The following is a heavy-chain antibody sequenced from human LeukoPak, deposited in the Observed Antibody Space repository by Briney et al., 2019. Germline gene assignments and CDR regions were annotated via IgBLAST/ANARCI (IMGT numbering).Heavy chain of an antibody. CDR3: AKAQQLWYHFDY. V-gene: IGHV3-9*01. D-gene: IGHD5-18*01. J-gene: IGHJ4*02. Sequence: PGGSLRLSCAASGFTFDDYAMHWVRQTPGKGLEWVSHISWNSATIEYADSVKGRFTISRDNAKNSLYLQMNSLTAEDTAVYYCAKAQQLWYHFDYWGQGTLVTVSS. CDR2: ISWNSATI. CDR1: GFTFDDYA.